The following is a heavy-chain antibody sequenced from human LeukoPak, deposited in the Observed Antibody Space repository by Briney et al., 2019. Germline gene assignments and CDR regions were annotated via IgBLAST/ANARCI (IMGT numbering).Heavy chain of an antibody. V-gene: IGHV4-31*03. CDR3: AAEYSSSDYYYYYMDV. Sequence: SETLYLTCTVSGGSISSGGYYWSWIRQHPGKGLEWIGYIYYSGSTYYNPSLKSRVNQFSLKLSSVTAADTAVYYCAAEYSSSDYYYYYMDVWGKGTTVTVSS. CDR1: GGSISSGGYY. CDR2: IYYSGST. J-gene: IGHJ6*03. D-gene: IGHD6-6*01.